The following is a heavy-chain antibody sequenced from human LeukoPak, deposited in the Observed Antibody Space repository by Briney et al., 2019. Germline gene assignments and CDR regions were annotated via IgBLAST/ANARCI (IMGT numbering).Heavy chain of an antibody. J-gene: IGHJ4*02. Sequence: ASVKVSCKASGYTFTSYYMHWVRQAPGQGLEWMGIINPSGGSTSYAQKFQGRVTMTRDTSTSTVYMELSSLRSEDTAVYYCATPGQWPVYFDYWGPGTQVTVSS. V-gene: IGHV1-46*01. CDR1: GYTFTSYY. CDR2: INPSGGST. D-gene: IGHD6-19*01. CDR3: ATPGQWPVYFDY.